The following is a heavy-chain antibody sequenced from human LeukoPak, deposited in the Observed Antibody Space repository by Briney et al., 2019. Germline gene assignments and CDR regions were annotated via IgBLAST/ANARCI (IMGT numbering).Heavy chain of an antibody. CDR2: FDPEDGET. CDR1: GYTLTELS. V-gene: IGHV1-24*01. D-gene: IGHD6-19*01. J-gene: IGHJ3*02. Sequence: ASVKVSCKVSGYTLTELSTHWVRQAPGKGLEWMGGFDPEDGETIYAQKFQGRVTMTEDTSTDTAYMELSSLRSEDTAVYYCATALGSGWYLNAFDIWGQGTMVTVSS. CDR3: ATALGSGWYLNAFDI.